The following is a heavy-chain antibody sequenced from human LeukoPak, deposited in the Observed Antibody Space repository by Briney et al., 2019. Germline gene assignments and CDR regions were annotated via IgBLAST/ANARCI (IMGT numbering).Heavy chain of an antibody. CDR2: ISYDGSNK. Sequence: GGSLRLSCAASGFTFSSYAMHWVRQAPGKGLEWVAVISYDGSNKYYADSVKGRFTISGDNSKNTLYLQMNSLRAEDTAVYYCARGDYYGSGSYWLPWGQGTLVTVSS. D-gene: IGHD3-10*01. CDR1: GFTFSSYA. CDR3: ARGDYYGSGSYWLP. J-gene: IGHJ5*02. V-gene: IGHV3-30-3*01.